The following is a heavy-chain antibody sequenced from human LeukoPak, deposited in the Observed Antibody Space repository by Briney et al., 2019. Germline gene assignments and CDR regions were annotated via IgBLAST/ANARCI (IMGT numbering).Heavy chain of an antibody. CDR2: FGGSGGST. J-gene: IGHJ4*02. Sequence: GGSLRLSCAASGFTFSNYAMTWVRQAPGKGLEWVSAFGGSGGSTYYADSVKGRFTISRDNSKNTLHLQMNSLRAEDTAVYYCAKSYYYDSSGQYYFDHWGQGTLVTVSS. D-gene: IGHD3-22*01. V-gene: IGHV3-23*01. CDR1: GFTFSNYA. CDR3: AKSYYYDSSGQYYFDH.